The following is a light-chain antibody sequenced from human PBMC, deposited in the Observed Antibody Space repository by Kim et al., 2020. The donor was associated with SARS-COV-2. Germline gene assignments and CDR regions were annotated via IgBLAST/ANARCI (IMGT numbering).Light chain of an antibody. CDR2: GAS. V-gene: IGKV1-16*01. CDR3: QQYDSYPLT. CDR1: QGISKY. Sequence: ASVGDRVTITCRASQGISKYLAWDQQKPGKAPKSLIYGASSLQSGVPSRVSASGSGTDFTLTITSLQPEDFATYYCQQYDSYPLTFGGGTKVDIK. J-gene: IGKJ4*01.